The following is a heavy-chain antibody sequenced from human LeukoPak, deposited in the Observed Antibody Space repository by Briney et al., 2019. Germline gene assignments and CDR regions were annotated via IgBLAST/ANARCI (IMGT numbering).Heavy chain of an antibody. CDR3: VRDGDYYDSSGSVRAFDI. V-gene: IGHV4-61*02. J-gene: IGHJ3*02. D-gene: IGHD3-22*01. CDR1: GGSISSGSYY. Sequence: PSQTLSLTCTVSGGSISSGSYYWSWIRQPAGKGLEWIGRIYTSGNTNYNPSLKSRVTISLDTSKNQFSLKLSSVTAADTAVYYCVRDGDYYDSSGSVRAFDIWGQGTMVTVSS. CDR2: IYTSGNT.